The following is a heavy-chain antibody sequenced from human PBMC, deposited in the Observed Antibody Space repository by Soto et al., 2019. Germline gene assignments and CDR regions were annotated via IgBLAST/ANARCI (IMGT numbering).Heavy chain of an antibody. V-gene: IGHV6-1*01. Sequence: PSQTLSLTCAIPGDSVSSHSAASNWIRQSPSRGIEWLGRTYYRSKWYNDYAVALKSRITINPDTSKNQFSLQLNTVTPEDTAVYYCERGISLGIASACIYCYFDLWGRGTPVTVSS. CDR3: ERGISLGIASACIYCYFDL. CDR1: GDSVSSHSAA. J-gene: IGHJ2*01. D-gene: IGHD6-13*01. CDR2: TYYRSKWYN.